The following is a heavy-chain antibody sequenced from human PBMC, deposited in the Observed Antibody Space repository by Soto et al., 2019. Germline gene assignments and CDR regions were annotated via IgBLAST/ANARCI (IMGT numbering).Heavy chain of an antibody. Sequence: QVQLQESGPGLVKPSETLSLTCTVSGGSISSYYWSWIRQPAGKGLEWIGRIYTSGSTNYNPSLKSRATMSVDTTKNQFSLKLSSVTAADTAVYYCARDLFVYGDYGSFWYFDLWGRGTLVTVSS. CDR1: GGSISSYY. D-gene: IGHD4-17*01. CDR2: IYTSGST. CDR3: ARDLFVYGDYGSFWYFDL. J-gene: IGHJ2*01. V-gene: IGHV4-4*07.